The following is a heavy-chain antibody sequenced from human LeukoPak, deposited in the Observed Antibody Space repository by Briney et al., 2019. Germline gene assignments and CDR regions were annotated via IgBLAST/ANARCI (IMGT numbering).Heavy chain of an antibody. D-gene: IGHD3-10*01. CDR2: ISAYNGNT. CDR1: GYTFTSYG. J-gene: IGHJ4*02. Sequence: ASVKVSCKASGYTFTSYGISWVRQAPGQGLEWMGWISAYNGNTNYAQKLQGRVTMTTDTSTSTAYMELRSLRSDDTAVYYCARGRITMVRGQQEHLPSYFDYWGQGTLVTVSS. V-gene: IGHV1-18*01. CDR3: ARGRITMVRGQQEHLPSYFDY.